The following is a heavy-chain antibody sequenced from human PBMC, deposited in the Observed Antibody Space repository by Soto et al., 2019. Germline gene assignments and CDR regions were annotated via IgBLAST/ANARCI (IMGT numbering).Heavy chain of an antibody. Sequence: GGSLRLSCADSGFTFSSYSMNWVRLAPGRGLEWVSSISSSSSYIYYADSVKGLFTISKDNAKNSLYLQMNSLRAEDTALYDWARDFILLRGWYPRFPDWHYNPGGRVPLFT. CDR1: GFTFSSYS. CDR3: ARDFILLRGWYPRFPDWHYNP. D-gene: IGHD6-19*01. V-gene: IGHV3-21*01. J-gene: IGHJ2*01. CDR2: ISSSSSYI.